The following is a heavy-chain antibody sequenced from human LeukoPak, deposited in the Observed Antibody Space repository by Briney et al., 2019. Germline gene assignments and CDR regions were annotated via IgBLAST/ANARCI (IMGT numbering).Heavy chain of an antibody. V-gene: IGHV1-8*03. J-gene: IGHJ6*03. D-gene: IGHD6-13*01. CDR1: GHTFTSYD. Sequence: GASVKVSCKASGHTFTSYDINWVRQATGQGLEWMGWMNPNSGNTGYAQKFQGRVTITRNTSISTAYLELSSLRSEDTAVYYCARGALAGRRFYYYYYYMDVWGQGTLVTVSS. CDR3: ARGALAGRRFYYYYYYMDV. CDR2: MNPNSGNT.